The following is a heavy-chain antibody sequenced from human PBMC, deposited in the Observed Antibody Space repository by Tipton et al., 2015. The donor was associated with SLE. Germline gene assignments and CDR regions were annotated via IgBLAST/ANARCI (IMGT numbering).Heavy chain of an antibody. CDR1: GLSMTTRPW. J-gene: IGHJ4*02. CDR3: ARGKTAAAIVY. CDR2: IYHTGST. Sequence: SLRLSCSVAGLSMTTRPWWTWVRQPPGKGLEWIGEIYHTGSTNYNPSLKSRVTISIDKSHSQVSLNLSSVTAADTAVYYCARGKTAAAIVYWGQGTLVSVSS. V-gene: IGHV4-4*02. D-gene: IGHD6-13*01.